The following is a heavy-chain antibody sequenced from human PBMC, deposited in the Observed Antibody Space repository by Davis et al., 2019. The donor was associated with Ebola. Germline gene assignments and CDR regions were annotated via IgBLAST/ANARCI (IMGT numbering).Heavy chain of an antibody. CDR1: GFTFSSYD. V-gene: IGHV3-13*01. CDR3: AREGRGYSYGGEPYFDY. CDR2: IGTAGDT. Sequence: GESLKISCAASGFTFSSYDMHWARQATGKGLEWVSAIGTAGDTYYPGSVKGRFTISRENAKNSLYLQMNSLRAEDTAVYYCAREGRGYSYGGEPYFDYWGQGTLVTVSS. J-gene: IGHJ4*02. D-gene: IGHD5-18*01.